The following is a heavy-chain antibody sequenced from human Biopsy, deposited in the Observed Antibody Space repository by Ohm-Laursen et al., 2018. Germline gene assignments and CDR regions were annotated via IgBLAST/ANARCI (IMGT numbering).Heavy chain of an antibody. Sequence: SLRLSCAAPLDGRGSYKISGQLQAAGKGLEWVSHIHSDGNTYYADSVKGRFTISRDNSKNTLYLQMNSLGAEDTAVYYCARDQNTNSWYYSWGQGALVTVSS. D-gene: IGHD6-13*01. CDR3: ARDQNTNSWYYS. J-gene: IGHJ5*02. CDR1: DGRGSYK. V-gene: IGHV3-53*01. CDR2: IHSDGNT.